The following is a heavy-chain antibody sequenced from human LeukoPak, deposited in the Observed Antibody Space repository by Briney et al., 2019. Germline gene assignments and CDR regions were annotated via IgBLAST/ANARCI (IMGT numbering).Heavy chain of an antibody. V-gene: IGHV3-21*01. Sequence: PGGSLRLSCAASGFTFSSYAMSWVRQAPGQGLEWVSSISGSSSYIYYADSVKGRFTISRDNAKNSLFLQMNSLRAEDTAVYYCARAARTYDSSGYYYIYFQHWGQGTLVSVSS. J-gene: IGHJ1*01. CDR1: GFTFSSYA. D-gene: IGHD3-22*01. CDR3: ARAARTYDSSGYYYIYFQH. CDR2: ISGSSSYI.